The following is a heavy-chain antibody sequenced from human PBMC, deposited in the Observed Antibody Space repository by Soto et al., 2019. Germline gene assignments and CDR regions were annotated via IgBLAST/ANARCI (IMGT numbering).Heavy chain of an antibody. Sequence: VQLVESGGGVVQPGESLRLSCAASGFTFSDYHLHWVRQAPGKGLEWIGGIRGRGNGFNTQYAASVQGRFTVSRDDSRRSLYLQMSSLKAEDTAVYYCARDQRGRYDYWGKGPLVTVSS. CDR1: GFTFSDYH. CDR3: ARDQRGRYDY. D-gene: IGHD1-26*01. J-gene: IGHJ4*02. CDR2: IRGRGNGFNT. V-gene: IGHV3-72*01.